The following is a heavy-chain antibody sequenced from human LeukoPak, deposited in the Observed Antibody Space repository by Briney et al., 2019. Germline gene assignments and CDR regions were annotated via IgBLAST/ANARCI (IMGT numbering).Heavy chain of an antibody. CDR2: IYYSGTT. J-gene: IGHJ4*02. Sequence: SETLPLTCTVSGGSISSYYWSWIRQPPGKGLEWIGYIYYSGTTNYNPSLKSRVTISVDTSKNQFSLKLSSVTAADTAVYYCARETGTWGQGTLVTVSS. V-gene: IGHV4-59*12. CDR1: GGSISSYY. CDR3: ARETGT. D-gene: IGHD1-14*01.